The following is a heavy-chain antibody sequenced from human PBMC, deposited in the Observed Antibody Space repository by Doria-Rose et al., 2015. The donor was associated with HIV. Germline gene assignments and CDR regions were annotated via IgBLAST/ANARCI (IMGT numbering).Heavy chain of an antibody. J-gene: IGHJ4*02. V-gene: IGHV3-21*01. CDR1: GFTFSSHR. CDR2: ISSTSAYI. Sequence: VQLQESGGGLVRPGGSLRLSCATSGFTFSSHRINWVRQAPGKGLEWVSSISSTSAYIDYADSVRGRFTISRVQARHSLSLQVDSLRADDAAIYYCATELTLDYWGQGTLVTVSS. D-gene: IGHD1-7*01. CDR3: ATELTLDY.